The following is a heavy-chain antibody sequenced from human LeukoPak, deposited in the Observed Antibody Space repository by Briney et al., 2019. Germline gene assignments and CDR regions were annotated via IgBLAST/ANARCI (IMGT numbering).Heavy chain of an antibody. CDR1: GFTFSSHG. D-gene: IGHD5-24*01. J-gene: IGHJ4*02. CDR3: AKTGGRDGYGFDS. Sequence: GTSLRLSCAASGFTFSSHGMHWVRQAPGKGLEWVAVVRYDGSDKYYADSVKGRFTISRDNSKNTLYLQMNSLRAEDTALYYCAKTGGRDGYGFDSWGQGTLVTVPP. V-gene: IGHV3-33*06. CDR2: VRYDGSDK.